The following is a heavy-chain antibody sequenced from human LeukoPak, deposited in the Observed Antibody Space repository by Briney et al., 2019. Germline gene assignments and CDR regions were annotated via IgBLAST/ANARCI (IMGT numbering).Heavy chain of an antibody. Sequence: ASVKVSCKASGYTFTSYGISWVRQAPGQGLEWMGWISAYNGNTNYAQKLQGRVTMTTDTSTSTAYMELRSLRSDDTAVYYCARVPNTYSSGWDPLRDWGQGTLVTVSS. V-gene: IGHV1-18*01. CDR3: ARVPNTYSSGWDPLRD. CDR2: ISAYNGNT. D-gene: IGHD6-19*01. CDR1: GYTFTSYG. J-gene: IGHJ4*02.